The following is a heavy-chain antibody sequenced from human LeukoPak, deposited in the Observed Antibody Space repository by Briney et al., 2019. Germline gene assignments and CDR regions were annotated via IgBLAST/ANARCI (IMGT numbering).Heavy chain of an antibody. Sequence: SETLSLTCTVSGGSISSYYWSWIRQPPGKGLEWIGYIYYSGSTNYNPSLKSRGTISVDTSKNQFSLKLSSVTAADTAVYYCARQIVVVPAAVLRRHYYFDYWGQGTLVTVSS. CDR2: IYYSGST. CDR1: GGSISSYY. J-gene: IGHJ4*02. CDR3: ARQIVVVPAAVLRRHYYFDY. D-gene: IGHD2-2*01. V-gene: IGHV4-59*01.